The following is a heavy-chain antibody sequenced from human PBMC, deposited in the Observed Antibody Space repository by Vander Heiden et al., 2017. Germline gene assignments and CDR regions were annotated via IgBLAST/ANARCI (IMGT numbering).Heavy chain of an antibody. CDR1: GGSMGNYY. Sequence: QVHLQESGPGLVRPSETLSPICAVAGGSMGNYYWTWLRQPAGKALEWLGRIYTGGSTNYNPSLKSRVTMSVATSKNQFSLKLTSVTAADTAVYYCVGNYYDSRGYYFIDSWGQGTLVTVS. D-gene: IGHD3-22*01. J-gene: IGHJ4*02. CDR2: IYTGGST. CDR3: VGNYYDSRGYYFIDS. V-gene: IGHV4-4*07.